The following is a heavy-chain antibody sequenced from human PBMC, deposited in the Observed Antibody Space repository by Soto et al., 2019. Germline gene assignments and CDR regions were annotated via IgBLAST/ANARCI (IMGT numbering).Heavy chain of an antibody. J-gene: IGHJ4*02. CDR3: ALSGYCSSTSCRFFDY. D-gene: IGHD2-2*01. V-gene: IGHV2-5*02. CDR1: GFSLSTSGVG. Sequence: QITLKESGPTLVKPTQTLTLTCTFSGFSLSTSGVGVGWIRQPPGKALEWLALIYWDDDKRYSPSLKSRLTITKDTSKNQVVLTMTNMDPVDTATYYCALSGYCSSTSCRFFDYWGQGTLVTVSS. CDR2: IYWDDDK.